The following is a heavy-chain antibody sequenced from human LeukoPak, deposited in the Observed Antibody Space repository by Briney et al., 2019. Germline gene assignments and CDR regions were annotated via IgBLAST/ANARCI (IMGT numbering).Heavy chain of an antibody. J-gene: IGHJ6*02. CDR3: ARDFGSSPYETYYYYYGMDV. Sequence: GASVKVSCKASGYTFTGYYMHWVRQAPGQGLEWMGWINPNSGGTNYAQKFQGRVTMTRDTSISTAYMELIRLRSDDTAVYYCARDFGSSPYETYYYYYGMDVWGQGTTVTVSS. V-gene: IGHV1-2*02. CDR1: GYTFTGYY. D-gene: IGHD3-3*01. CDR2: INPNSGGT.